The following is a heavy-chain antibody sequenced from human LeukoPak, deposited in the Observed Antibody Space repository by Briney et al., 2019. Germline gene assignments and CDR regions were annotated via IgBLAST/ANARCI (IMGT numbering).Heavy chain of an antibody. V-gene: IGHV3-48*03. Sequence: GGSLRLSCAASGFTFSSYEMNWVRQAPGKGLEWVSYISSSGSTIYYADSVKGRFTISRDNAKNSLYLQMNSLRAEDTAVYYCARAVIAVGGRYYFDYWGQGTLVTVSS. CDR2: ISSSGSTI. D-gene: IGHD6-19*01. J-gene: IGHJ4*02. CDR3: ARAVIAVGGRYYFDY. CDR1: GFTFSSYE.